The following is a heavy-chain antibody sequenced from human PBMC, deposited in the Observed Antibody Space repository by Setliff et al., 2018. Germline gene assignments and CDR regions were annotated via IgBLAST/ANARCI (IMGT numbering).Heavy chain of an antibody. D-gene: IGHD3-22*01. J-gene: IGHJ6*02. CDR2: IKQDGSEK. CDR1: GFTFSSYW. CDR3: ARDVRVYDSSGYYYHYYGMDV. V-gene: IGHV3-7*01. Sequence: GGSLRLSCAASGFTFSSYWMSWVRQAPGKGLEWVANIKQDGSEKYYVDSVKGRFTISRDNAKNSLYLQMNSLRAEDTAVYYCARDVRVYDSSGYYYHYYGMDVWGQGTTVTVSS.